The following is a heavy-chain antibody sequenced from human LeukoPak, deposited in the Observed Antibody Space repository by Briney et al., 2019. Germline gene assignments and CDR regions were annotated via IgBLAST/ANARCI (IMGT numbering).Heavy chain of an antibody. V-gene: IGHV5-51*01. Sequence: GESLKIPCTASGYSFTSNWIGWVRQMPGKGLEWMGIIHPGDSDTRYSPSFQGQVTISADKSISTAYLQWSSLKASDTAMYYCARRVNSGNYYYFDYWGQGTLVTVSS. D-gene: IGHD1-26*01. CDR1: GYSFTSNW. CDR3: ARRVNSGNYYYFDY. CDR2: IHPGDSDT. J-gene: IGHJ4*02.